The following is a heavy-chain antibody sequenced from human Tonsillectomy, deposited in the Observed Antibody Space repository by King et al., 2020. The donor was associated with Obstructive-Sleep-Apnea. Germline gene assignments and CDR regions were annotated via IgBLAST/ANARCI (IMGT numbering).Heavy chain of an antibody. J-gene: IGHJ2*01. CDR3: AKGTTGQTLDWYFDL. CDR1: GFTFEDYA. D-gene: IGHD1-1*01. CDR2: LRWNRNSI. Sequence: VQLVESGGGLVQPGRSLRLSCAASGFTFEDYAMHWVRQRPGKGLEWVSSLRWNRNSIDYADSVKGRFTISRDNAKSTLYLQMNSLRDEDTAFYYCAKGTTGQTLDWYFDLWGRGTLVTVSS. V-gene: IGHV3-9*01.